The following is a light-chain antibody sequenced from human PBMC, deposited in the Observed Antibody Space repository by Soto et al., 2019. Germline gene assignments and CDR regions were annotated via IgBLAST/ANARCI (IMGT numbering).Light chain of an antibody. CDR3: QQINSFPIP. J-gene: IGKJ3*01. Sequence: IQLTQSPSSLSASVGDRVTISCRASQGIANFFAWYQQKPGKAPKLLIYGASTLQSGVPSRFSGSGSGTDFTLTTSSLQHEDFATYYCQQINSFPIPFGPGTKVAIK. CDR2: GAS. CDR1: QGIANF. V-gene: IGKV1-9*01.